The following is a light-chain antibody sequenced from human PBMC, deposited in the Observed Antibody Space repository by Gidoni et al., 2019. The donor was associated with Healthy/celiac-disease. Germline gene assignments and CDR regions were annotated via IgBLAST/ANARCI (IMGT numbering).Light chain of an antibody. CDR3: QAWDSSTWV. V-gene: IGLV3-1*01. CDR2: QDS. Sequence: SYELTHPPPASVSPGQTASITCSGDKLWDKYACWYQQKPGQSPVLVIYQDSKRPSGSPERFSGSNSGNTATLTISGTQAMDEADYYCQAWDSSTWVFGGGTKLTVL. J-gene: IGLJ3*02. CDR1: KLWDKY.